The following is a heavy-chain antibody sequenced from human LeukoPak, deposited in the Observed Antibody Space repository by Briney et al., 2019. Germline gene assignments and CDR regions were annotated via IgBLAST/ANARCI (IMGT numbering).Heavy chain of an antibody. J-gene: IGHJ4*02. Sequence: SSETLSLTCGVSGGSISSYYWSWIRQPPGKGLEWIGYIYYSGSTNYNPSLKSRVTISVDTSKNQFSLKLSSVTAADTAVYYCARSSGVWFGELSSSFDYWDQGTLVTVSS. CDR3: ARSSGVWFGELSSSFDY. CDR2: IYYSGST. D-gene: IGHD3-10*01. V-gene: IGHV4-59*08. CDR1: GGSISSYY.